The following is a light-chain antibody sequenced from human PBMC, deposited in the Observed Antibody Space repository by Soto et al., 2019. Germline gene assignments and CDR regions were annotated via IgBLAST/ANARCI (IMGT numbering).Light chain of an antibody. CDR1: QSVSSN. V-gene: IGKV3-20*01. J-gene: IGKJ2*01. CDR3: HQYDNAPQT. CDR2: GAS. Sequence: EVVLTQSPGTLSLSPGERATLSCRASQSVSSNLAWYQQKPGQAPRLLIYGASSRATGIPDRFSGRGSGTDFTLTISRLEPEDFAVYYCHQYDNAPQTYGQGTKVDIK.